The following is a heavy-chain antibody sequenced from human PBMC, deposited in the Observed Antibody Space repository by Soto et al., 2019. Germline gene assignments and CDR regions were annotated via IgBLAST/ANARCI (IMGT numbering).Heavy chain of an antibody. CDR1: GFSLSTSRMS. D-gene: IGHD3-3*01. V-gene: IGHV2-70*17. J-gene: IGHJ4*02. Sequence: GPTLVNPTQTLTLTFTFSGFSLSTSRMSVAWIRQPPGKALEWLARIDWDDAKFFNTSLKTRLTVSKDTSKNQVVLALTNMDPVDSGTYYCARMIFGRTGEYYFDYWGQGILVTVSS. CDR2: IDWDDAK. CDR3: ARMIFGRTGEYYFDY.